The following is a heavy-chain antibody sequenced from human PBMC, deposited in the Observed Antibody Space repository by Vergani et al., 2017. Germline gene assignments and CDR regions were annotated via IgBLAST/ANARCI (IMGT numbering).Heavy chain of an antibody. V-gene: IGHV5-51*01. CDR2: IYPGDSDT. CDR3: ARHLAWNYYYYGMDV. J-gene: IGHJ6*02. Sequence: EVQLVQSGAEVKKPGESLKISCKGSGYSFTSYWIGWVRQMPGKGLEWMGIIYPGDSDTRYSPSFQGQVTISADKSISTAYLQWSSLKASDTAMYYCARHLAWNYYYYGMDVWGQGTTVTVSS. CDR1: GYSFTSYW.